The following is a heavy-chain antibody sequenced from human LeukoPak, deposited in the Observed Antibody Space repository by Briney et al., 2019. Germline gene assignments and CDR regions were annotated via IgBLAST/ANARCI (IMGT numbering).Heavy chain of an antibody. J-gene: IGHJ6*03. V-gene: IGHV3-21*01. D-gene: IGHD1-26*01. CDR3: ARDPYSGSYGNYYYYFMDV. Sequence: GGSLRLSCAASGFTSSSYNMNWVRQAPGKGLEWVSSITSGSSYIYYADSVKGRFTISRDNAKNSLYLQMNSLRAEDTAVYYCARDPYSGSYGNYYYYFMDVWGKGTTVTISS. CDR1: GFTSSSYN. CDR2: ITSGSSYI.